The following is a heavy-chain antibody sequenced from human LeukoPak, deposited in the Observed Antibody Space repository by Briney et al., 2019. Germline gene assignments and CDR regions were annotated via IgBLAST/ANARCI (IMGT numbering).Heavy chain of an antibody. CDR1: GGSISSYH. J-gene: IGHJ4*02. D-gene: IGHD1-26*01. CDR3: ARKRGSGLVGPMADFDY. Sequence: SETLSLTCTVSGGSISSYHWSWIRQPAGKGLEWIGRIYTSGSTNYNPSLKSRVTMSVDTSKNQFSLKLSSVTAADTAVYYCARKRGSGLVGPMADFDYWGQGTLVTVSS. V-gene: IGHV4-4*07. CDR2: IYTSGST.